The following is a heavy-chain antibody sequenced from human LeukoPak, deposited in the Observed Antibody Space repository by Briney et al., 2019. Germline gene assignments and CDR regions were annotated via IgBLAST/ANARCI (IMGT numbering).Heavy chain of an antibody. CDR3: ARGDTVTAYYMDV. CDR1: GYTFTSYG. J-gene: IGHJ6*03. D-gene: IGHD4-17*01. Sequence: ASVKVSCKASGYTFTSYGISGVRQAPGQGVEWMGWISAYNGNTNYAQKLQGRGTMTTDPSTSTAYMELRSLRSDDTAVYCCARGDTVTAYYMDVWGKGTTVTVSS. CDR2: ISAYNGNT. V-gene: IGHV1-18*01.